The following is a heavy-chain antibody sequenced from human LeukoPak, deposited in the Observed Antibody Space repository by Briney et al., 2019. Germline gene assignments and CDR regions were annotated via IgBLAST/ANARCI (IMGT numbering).Heavy chain of an antibody. CDR1: GYTLTEKA. D-gene: IGHD2-15*01. CDR2: FDPDDGQT. V-gene: IGHV1-24*01. J-gene: IGHJ4*02. Sequence: ASVKVSCKLSGYTLTEKAIHWVRQTPGRGPEWMGGFDPDDGQTLYAQKFQGRVSMTGDTSTDTIHMELSRLRSEDTAVYYCATLKVVVAQIPWYFDSWGQGTLVTVSS. CDR3: ATLKVVVAQIPWYFDS.